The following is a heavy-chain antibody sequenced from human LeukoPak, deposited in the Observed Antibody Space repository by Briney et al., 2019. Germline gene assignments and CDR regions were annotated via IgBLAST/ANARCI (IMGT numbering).Heavy chain of an antibody. V-gene: IGHV3-33*01. CDR1: GFTFSSYG. D-gene: IGHD6-13*01. CDR2: IWYDGSNK. J-gene: IGHJ4*02. CDR3: ARNLGPYSNNRYSEDY. Sequence: PGGSLRLSCAASGFTFSSYGMHWVRQAPGKGLEWVAVIWYDGSNKYYADSVKGRFTISRDNSKNTLYLQMNSLRAEDTAVFYCARNLGPYSNNRYSEDYWGQGTLVTVSS.